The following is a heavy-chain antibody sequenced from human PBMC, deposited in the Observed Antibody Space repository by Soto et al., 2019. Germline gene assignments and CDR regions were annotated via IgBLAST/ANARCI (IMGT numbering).Heavy chain of an antibody. V-gene: IGHV1-8*01. D-gene: IGHD2-2*01. CDR1: GYTFTSYD. Sequence: GASVKVSCKASGYTFTSYDINWVRQATGQGLERMGWMNPNSGNTGYAQKFQGRVTMTRNTSISTAYMELSSLRSEDTAVYYCARVTFSSTSCYDSPAEYFQHWGQGTLVTVSS. J-gene: IGHJ1*01. CDR2: MNPNSGNT. CDR3: ARVTFSSTSCYDSPAEYFQH.